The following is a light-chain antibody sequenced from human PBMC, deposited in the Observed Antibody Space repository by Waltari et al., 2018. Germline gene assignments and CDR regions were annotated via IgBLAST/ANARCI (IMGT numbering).Light chain of an antibody. CDR2: AAS. Sequence: DIQMTQSPSPLSTSVGDRVPITCRASQSISNYLNWYQQKPGKAPKLLIYAASTLQSGVPSRFSGSGSGTDFTLTISSLQPEDFVTYYCQQSYSTPRTFGQGTRLEIK. J-gene: IGKJ2*01. CDR1: QSISNY. V-gene: IGKV1-39*01. CDR3: QQSYSTPRT.